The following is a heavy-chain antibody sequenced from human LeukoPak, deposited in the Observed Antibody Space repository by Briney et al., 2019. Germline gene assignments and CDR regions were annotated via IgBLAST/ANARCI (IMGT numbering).Heavy chain of an antibody. CDR2: IYYSGST. CDR3: ARRVAAPPYYYYYYGMDV. Sequence: SETLSLTCTVSGGSISSYFWSWIRQPPGKGLEWIGYIYYSGSTNYNPSLKSRVTISVDTSKNQFSLKLSSVTAADTAVYYCARRVAAPPYYYYYYGMDVWGQGTTVTVSS. V-gene: IGHV4-59*08. J-gene: IGHJ6*02. D-gene: IGHD6-13*01. CDR1: GGSISSYF.